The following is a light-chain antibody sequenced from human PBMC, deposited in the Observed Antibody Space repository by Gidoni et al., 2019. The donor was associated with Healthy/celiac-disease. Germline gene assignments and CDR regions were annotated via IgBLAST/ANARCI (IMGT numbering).Light chain of an antibody. V-gene: IGLV3-1*01. CDR2: QDS. J-gene: IGLJ2*01. Sequence: SYELTQPPSVSVSPGQTASITCSGDKLGDKYAFWYQQKPGQSPVLVIYQDSKAPSGIPERFSGSNSGNTATLTISGTQAMDEADYYCQAWDSSTVVFGGGTKLTV. CDR1: KLGDKY. CDR3: QAWDSSTVV.